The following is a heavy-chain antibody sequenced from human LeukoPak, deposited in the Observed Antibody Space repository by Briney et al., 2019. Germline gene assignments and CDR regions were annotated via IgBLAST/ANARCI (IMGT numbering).Heavy chain of an antibody. CDR2: ISGSGGST. V-gene: IGHV3-23*01. CDR1: GFTFSSYA. CDR3: AKDSLRYCSSTSCYADY. J-gene: IGHJ4*02. Sequence: GGSLRLSCAASGFTFSSYAMSWVRQAPGKGLEWVSAISGSGGSTYYADSVKGRFTISRDNSENTLYLQMNSLRAEDTAVYYCAKDSLRYCSSTSCYADYWGQGTLVTVSS. D-gene: IGHD2-2*01.